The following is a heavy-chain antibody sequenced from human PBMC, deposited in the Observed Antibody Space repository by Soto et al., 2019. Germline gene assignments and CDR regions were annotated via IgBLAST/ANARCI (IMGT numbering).Heavy chain of an antibody. CDR2: IYYTGST. V-gene: IGHV4-59*11. Sequence: PSETLSLTCTVSGASINSHYWSWVRQPPGKGLEWIGYIYYTGSTKYKPSLKSRVIIAIDTSKNQFSLKLSSVTTADTAVYYCAREGGGYNFGYYSYAMDVWGQGTTVTVSS. CDR1: GASINSHY. J-gene: IGHJ6*02. CDR3: AREGGGYNFGYYSYAMDV. D-gene: IGHD5-18*01.